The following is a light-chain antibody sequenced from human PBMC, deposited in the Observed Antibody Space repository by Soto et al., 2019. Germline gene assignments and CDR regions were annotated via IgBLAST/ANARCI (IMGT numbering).Light chain of an antibody. CDR2: GAS. Sequence: IVLTQSPATLSLSPGERATLSCRASQSVSSYLAWYQHKPGQAPRLLIYGASSRATGIPDRFSGSGSGTDFTLTISRLEPEDFAVFYCQHYDSLPITVGQVTRLEIK. J-gene: IGKJ5*01. CDR1: QSVSSY. CDR3: QHYDSLPIT. V-gene: IGKV3-20*01.